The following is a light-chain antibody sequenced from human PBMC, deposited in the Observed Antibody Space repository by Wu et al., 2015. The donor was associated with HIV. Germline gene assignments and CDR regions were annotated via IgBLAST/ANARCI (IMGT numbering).Light chain of an antibody. CDR1: EGYQQV. CDR2: VAS. CDR3: QQYGTSTRT. J-gene: IGKJ1*01. Sequence: GRAPSLAGQSEGYQQVSSXVPAETWPGSHGSSSLVASSRATGIPDRFSGSGRGRDFTLTISRLESEDFAVYYCQQYGTSTRTFGQGTKVEI. V-gene: IGKV3-20*01.